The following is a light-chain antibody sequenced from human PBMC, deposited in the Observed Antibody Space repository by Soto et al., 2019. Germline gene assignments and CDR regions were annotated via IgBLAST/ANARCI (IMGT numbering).Light chain of an antibody. CDR1: SSDIGGYNY. CDR2: EVS. V-gene: IGLV2-8*01. Sequence: QSALTQPPSASGSPGQSVTISCTGTSSDIGGYNYVSWYQQHPGKAPKVMIYEVSKRPSGVPDRFSGSKSGNTASLTVSGLQAEDEADYYCSSYAGSNNLVFGTGTKLTVL. J-gene: IGLJ1*01. CDR3: SSYAGSNNLV.